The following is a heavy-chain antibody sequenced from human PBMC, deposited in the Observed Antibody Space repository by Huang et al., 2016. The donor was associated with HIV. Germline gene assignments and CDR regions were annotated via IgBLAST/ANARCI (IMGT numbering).Heavy chain of an antibody. CDR3: ARDPRIQSWLNFFDY. Sequence: PRLSCAASGFSISSYWMHWVRQAPGKGLVGVSRINSDGRSTSYADSVKGRFTISRDNAKNTLYLQMNSLRAEDTAVYYCARDPRIQSWLNFFDYWGQGTLVSVSS. D-gene: IGHD3-22*01. V-gene: IGHV3-74*01. CDR1: GFSISSYW. J-gene: IGHJ4*02. CDR2: INSDGRST.